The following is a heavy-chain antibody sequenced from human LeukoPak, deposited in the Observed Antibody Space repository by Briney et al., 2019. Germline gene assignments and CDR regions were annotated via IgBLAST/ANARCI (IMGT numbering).Heavy chain of an antibody. D-gene: IGHD3-10*01. J-gene: IGHJ5*02. Sequence: LPGGSLRLSCATSGFTFSSYSMNWVRQAPGKGLEWVSYISSSSSTIYYADSVKGRFTISRDNAKNSLYLQMNSLRAEDTAVYYCARDTAAGSTPWGQGTLVTVSS. CDR1: GFTFSSYS. CDR3: ARDTAAGSTP. V-gene: IGHV3-48*01. CDR2: ISSSSSTI.